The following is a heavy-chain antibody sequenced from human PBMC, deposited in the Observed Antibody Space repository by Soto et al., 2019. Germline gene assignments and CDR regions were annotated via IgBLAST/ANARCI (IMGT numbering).Heavy chain of an antibody. CDR3: ARNGALDY. D-gene: IGHD2-8*01. V-gene: IGHV4-30-4*01. CDR1: GGSISSGDYY. CDR2: ILYSGTT. Sequence: QVQLQESGPGLVKPSQTLSLTCTVSGGSISSGDYYWSLIRQPPGKGLEWIGYILYSGTTNYNPSLESRLTISVATSKNQFSLKLTSVTDADTAVYYCARNGALDYWGRGTLVTVSS. J-gene: IGHJ4*02.